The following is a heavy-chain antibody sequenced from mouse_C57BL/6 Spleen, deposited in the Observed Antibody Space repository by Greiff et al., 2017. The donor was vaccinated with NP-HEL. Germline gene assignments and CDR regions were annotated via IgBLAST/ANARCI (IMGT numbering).Heavy chain of an antibody. Sequence: QVQLQQSGAELMKPGASVKLSCKATGYTFTGYWIEWVKQRPGHGLEWIGEILPGSGSTNYNEKFKGKATFTADTSSNTAYMQLSSLTTEDSAIYYCASQPITTVVATEAMDYWGQGTSVTVSS. CDR3: ASQPITTVVATEAMDY. D-gene: IGHD1-1*01. CDR2: ILPGSGST. J-gene: IGHJ4*01. V-gene: IGHV1-9*01. CDR1: GYTFTGYW.